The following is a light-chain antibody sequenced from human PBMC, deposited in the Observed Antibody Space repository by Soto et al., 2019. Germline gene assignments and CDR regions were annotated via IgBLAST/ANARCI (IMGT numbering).Light chain of an antibody. CDR1: QGISNY. J-gene: IGKJ1*01. CDR3: QKYNSAQWT. Sequence: DIQMTQSPSSLSASVGDRVTITCRASQGISNYLAWYQQQPGKVPKLLIYVASTVQSGVPSRFSGSGSWTDFNLTISSLQPDDVAQYYYQKYNSAQWTFSQGTKVDIK. CDR2: VAS. V-gene: IGKV1-27*01.